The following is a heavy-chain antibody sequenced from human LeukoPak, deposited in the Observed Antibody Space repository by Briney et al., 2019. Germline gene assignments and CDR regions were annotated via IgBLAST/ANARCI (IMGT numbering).Heavy chain of an antibody. Sequence: GASVKVSCKASEYTFTHYYIHWVRQAPGQGLEWMGWINTYTGDTNYAQKFQGRVTMTRATSINTTYMELSGLTFDDTAVYYCARGPLVYYYYYMDLWGKGTTVTISS. D-gene: IGHD2-8*02. J-gene: IGHJ6*03. V-gene: IGHV1-2*02. CDR3: ARGPLVYYYYYMDL. CDR1: EYTFTHYY. CDR2: INTYTGDT.